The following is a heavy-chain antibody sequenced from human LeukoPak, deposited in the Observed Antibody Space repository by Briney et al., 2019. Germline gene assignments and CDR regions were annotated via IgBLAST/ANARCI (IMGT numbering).Heavy chain of an antibody. Sequence: SVKVSCKASGGTFIGYTISWVRQAPGQGLEWMGGIMHIFGTANYAQKFQGRVTITADESTSTAYMELSSLRSEDTAVYYCARVGNYGSGRFRWFDPWGQGTLVTVSS. J-gene: IGHJ5*02. CDR1: GGTFIGYT. D-gene: IGHD3-10*01. V-gene: IGHV1-69*13. CDR2: IMHIFGTA. CDR3: ARVGNYGSGRFRWFDP.